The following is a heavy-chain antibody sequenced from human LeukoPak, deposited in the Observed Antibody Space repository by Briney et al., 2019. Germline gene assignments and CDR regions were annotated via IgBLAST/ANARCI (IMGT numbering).Heavy chain of an antibody. J-gene: IGHJ5*02. CDR3: ARRAVAGTTDP. CDR1: GYTFTSYY. D-gene: IGHD6-19*01. V-gene: IGHV1-46*01. Sequence: ASVKVSCKPSGYTFTSYYMHWVRQAPGQGLEWMGIINPSGGSTSYAQKFQGRVTMTRDTSTSTVYMELSSLRSEDTAVYYCARRAVAGTTDPWGQGTLVTVSS. CDR2: INPSGGST.